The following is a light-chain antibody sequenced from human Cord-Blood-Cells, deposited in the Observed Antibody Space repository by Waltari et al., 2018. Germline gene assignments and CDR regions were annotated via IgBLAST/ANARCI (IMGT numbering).Light chain of an antibody. CDR1: QSISSY. J-gene: IGKJ4*01. V-gene: IGKV1-39*01. CDR3: QQSYSTPLT. Sequence: DIQMTQFPSSLSASFGARVTITCRASQSISSYLNWYQQKPGKAPKPLIYAASSLQSGVPSRFSGSGSGTDFTLTISSLQPEDFATYYCQQSYSTPLTFGGGTKVEIK. CDR2: AAS.